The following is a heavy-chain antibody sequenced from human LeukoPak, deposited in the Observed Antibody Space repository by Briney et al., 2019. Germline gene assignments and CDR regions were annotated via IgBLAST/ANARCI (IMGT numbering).Heavy chain of an antibody. J-gene: IGHJ3*01. D-gene: IGHD3-22*01. Sequence: GALRLSCAASGFSFRNYWMHWVRQVPGKGLVWVSHIDIDGRDTNYADSVKGRFTISRDNAENTLYLQMNSLRAEDTAVYYCARDLYAYYEHAFDVWGQGTMVTVSS. CDR2: IDIDGRDT. CDR3: ARDLYAYYEHAFDV. V-gene: IGHV3-74*01. CDR1: GFSFRNYW.